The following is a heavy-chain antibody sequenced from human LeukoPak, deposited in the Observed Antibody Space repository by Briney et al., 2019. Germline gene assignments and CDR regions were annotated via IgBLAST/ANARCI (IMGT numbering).Heavy chain of an antibody. J-gene: IGHJ4*02. CDR2: ISGSSSSSDGGAI. V-gene: IGHV3-48*02. CDR3: ARGIMMTFGVMVY. Sequence: TGGSLRLSCTASGFTFSTYSMNWVRQAPGRGLEWVSYISGSSSSSDGGAIQYADSVKGRFTISRDNDKNSLYLQMNSLRDEDTAVYYCARGIMMTFGVMVYWGQGTLVTVSS. CDR1: GFTFSTYS. D-gene: IGHD3-16*01.